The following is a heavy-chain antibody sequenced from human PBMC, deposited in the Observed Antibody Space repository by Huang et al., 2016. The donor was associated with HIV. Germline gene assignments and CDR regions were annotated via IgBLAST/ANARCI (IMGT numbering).Heavy chain of an antibody. D-gene: IGHD7-27*01. Sequence: QLQLQESGPGLVKPSETLSLTCTVSGGSISSTDYYWGWIRQPPGKGLEWIGSIYYSGNTYYNPSLKSRVSISVDTSKNQFSLKLTSVTAADTAVYFWARGNWARAGLLNFDFWGQGTLVPVST. J-gene: IGHJ4*02. CDR3: ARGNWARAGLLNFDF. CDR2: IYYSGNT. CDR1: GGSISSTDYY. V-gene: IGHV4-39*01.